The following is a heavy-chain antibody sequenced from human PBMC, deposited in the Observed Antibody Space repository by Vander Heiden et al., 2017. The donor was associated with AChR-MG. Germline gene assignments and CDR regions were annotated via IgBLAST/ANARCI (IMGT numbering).Heavy chain of an antibody. Sequence: QVQLVESGGGVVQPGRSRRLSCAASGFTFSSYGMNWVRQAPGKGLEWVAVISYDGSNKYYADSVKGRFTISRDNSKNTLYLQMNSLRAEDTAVYYCAKDPGTFAFDIWGQGTMVTVSS. D-gene: IGHD1-1*01. J-gene: IGHJ3*02. CDR3: AKDPGTFAFDI. V-gene: IGHV3-30*18. CDR1: GFTFSSYG. CDR2: ISYDGSNK.